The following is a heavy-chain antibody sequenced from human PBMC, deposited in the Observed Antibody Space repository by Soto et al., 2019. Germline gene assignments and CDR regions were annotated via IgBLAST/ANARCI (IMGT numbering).Heavy chain of an antibody. D-gene: IGHD3-10*01. V-gene: IGHV3-9*01. Sequence: EVPLVESGGGLVQPGRSLRLSCAASGFTFDDYAMHWVRQAPGKGLEWVSGIRWNSGSIGYADSVNGRFTISRYNAKSSLDLQINGLRVEDPALDYCAQEVGFSKAKNLHVWCQGTLVSVSS. CDR1: GFTFDDYA. J-gene: IGHJ4*02. CDR3: AQEVGFSKAKNLHV. CDR2: IRWNSGSI.